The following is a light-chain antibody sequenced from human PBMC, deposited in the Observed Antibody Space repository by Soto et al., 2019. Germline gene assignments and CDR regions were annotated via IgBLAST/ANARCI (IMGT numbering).Light chain of an antibody. CDR1: RSVSSY. CDR2: DAS. J-gene: IGKJ5*01. CDR3: QQHGISHIT. V-gene: IGKV3-20*01. Sequence: EIVLTQSPATLSLSPGESATLSCRATRSVSSYLAWYQHKPGQAPRLLIYDASLRATGVPDRFSGSGSGTDFTLTITRLEPDDSAVYYCQQHGISHITFGQGTRLEIK.